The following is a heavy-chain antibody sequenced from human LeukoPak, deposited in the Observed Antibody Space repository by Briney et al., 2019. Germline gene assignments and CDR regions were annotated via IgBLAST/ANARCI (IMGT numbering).Heavy chain of an antibody. CDR3: ARADIAAAGTPRTYFDY. CDR1: GSTFSSYA. Sequence: PGWSLRLSCAASGSTFSSYAMHWVRQAPGKGLEWVAVISYDGSNKYYADSVEGRFTISRDNSKNTLYLQMNSLRAEDTAVYYCARADIAAAGTPRTYFDYWGQGTLVTVSS. V-gene: IGHV3-30-3*01. D-gene: IGHD6-13*01. CDR2: ISYDGSNK. J-gene: IGHJ4*02.